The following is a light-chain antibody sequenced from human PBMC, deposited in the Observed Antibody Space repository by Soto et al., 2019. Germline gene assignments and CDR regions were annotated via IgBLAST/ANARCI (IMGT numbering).Light chain of an antibody. J-gene: IGLJ2*01. Sequence: QSMLTQPPSVSAGPGQKVTISCSGRSSNIGNNYVSWYQQLPGTAPKLLIYENNKRPSGIPDRFSGSKSGTSATLGITGLQTGDEADYYCGTWDSSLSAVVFGGGTKLTVL. CDR1: SSNIGNNY. CDR3: GTWDSSLSAVV. CDR2: ENN. V-gene: IGLV1-51*02.